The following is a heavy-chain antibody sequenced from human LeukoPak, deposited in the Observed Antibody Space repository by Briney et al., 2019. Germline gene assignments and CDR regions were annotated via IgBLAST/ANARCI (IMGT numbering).Heavy chain of an antibody. CDR3: AKLSLDYYDSSGSIGY. Sequence: GRSLRLSCAASGFTFSSYAMSWVRQAPGKGLEWVSAISGSGGSTYYADSVKGRFTISRDNSKNTLYLQMNSLRAEDTAVYYCAKLSLDYYDSSGSIGYWGQGTLVTVSS. D-gene: IGHD3-22*01. V-gene: IGHV3-23*01. CDR1: GFTFSSYA. J-gene: IGHJ4*02. CDR2: ISGSGGST.